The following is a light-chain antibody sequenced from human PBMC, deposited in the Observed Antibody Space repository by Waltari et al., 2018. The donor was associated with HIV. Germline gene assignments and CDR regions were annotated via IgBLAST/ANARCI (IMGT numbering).Light chain of an antibody. V-gene: IGLV2-8*01. CDR2: EVS. CDR1: SSDVGGYAY. J-gene: IGLJ2*01. CDR3: SSFAGTNNLV. Sequence: QSALTQPPSASGSPGQSVTIACPGTSSDVGGYAYGPWYQQHPGKAPKLMIYEVSKRPSGVPDRFSGSKSGNTASLTVSGLQAEDEADYYCSSFAGTNNLVFGGGTKLTVL.